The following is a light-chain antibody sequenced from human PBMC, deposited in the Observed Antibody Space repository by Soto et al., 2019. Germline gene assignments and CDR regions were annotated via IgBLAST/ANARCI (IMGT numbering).Light chain of an antibody. J-gene: IGKJ4*01. CDR1: QSASSY. CDR2: DAS. V-gene: IGKV3-11*01. CDR3: QQRSNWPLT. Sequence: EIVLTQSPATLSLSPGAGATLSCRTSQSASSYLAWYQQKPGQAPRLLIYDASNRATGIPARFSGSGSGTDFTLTISSLEPEDFAVYYCQQRSNWPLTFGGGTKVDIK.